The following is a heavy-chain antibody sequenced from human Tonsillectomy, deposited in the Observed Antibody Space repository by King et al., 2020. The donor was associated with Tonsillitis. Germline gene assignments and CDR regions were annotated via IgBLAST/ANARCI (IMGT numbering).Heavy chain of an antibody. Sequence: VQLQESGPGLVKPSETLSLTCTVSGGSISSYYWNWIRQPPGKELEWIGYIYYSGSTNYNPSLKSRVTISVDTSQNQFSLKLNSVTAADTAVYYCARGGRDSGSPGRVDYWGQGTLVTVSS. CDR2: IYYSGST. D-gene: IGHD1-26*01. V-gene: IGHV4-59*01. CDR3: ARGGRDSGSPGRVDY. CDR1: GGSISSYY. J-gene: IGHJ4*02.